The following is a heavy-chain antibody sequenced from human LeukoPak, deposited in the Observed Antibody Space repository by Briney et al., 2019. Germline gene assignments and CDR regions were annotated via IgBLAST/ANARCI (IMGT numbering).Heavy chain of an antibody. CDR2: IHTSGST. J-gene: IGHJ4*02. CDR1: SVSISSGSYY. V-gene: IGHV4-61*02. CDR3: ASTEGYCSSILCYTIDS. Sequence: SETLSLTCTVSSVSISSGSYYWSWIRQPAGKGLEWIGRIHTSGSTNYNPSLKSRVTISVDTSKNQFSLKLSSVTAADTAMYYCASTEGYCSSILCYTIDSWGQGTLVTVSS. D-gene: IGHD2-2*02.